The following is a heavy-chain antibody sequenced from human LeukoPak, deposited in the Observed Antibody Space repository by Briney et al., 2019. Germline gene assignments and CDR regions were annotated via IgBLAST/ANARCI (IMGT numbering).Heavy chain of an antibody. CDR3: ARELGVGSTPLDY. J-gene: IGHJ4*02. Sequence: PSETLSLTCTVSGGSISSYYWSWIRQPAGKGLEWIGRIYSSGSTNYNPSLKSRLTMSVDTSKNQFSLKLRSVTAADTAVYYCARELGVGSTPLDYWGQGTLVTVSS. CDR2: IYSSGST. V-gene: IGHV4-4*07. D-gene: IGHD1-26*01. CDR1: GGSISSYY.